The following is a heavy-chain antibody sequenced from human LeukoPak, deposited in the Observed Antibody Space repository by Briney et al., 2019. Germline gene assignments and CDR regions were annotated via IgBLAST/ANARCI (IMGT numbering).Heavy chain of an antibody. V-gene: IGHV2-5*02. D-gene: IGHD6-19*01. CDR3: AHRLGSAWCFDS. Sequence: SGPTLVKPTQTLTLTCTFSGFSLNTSGVAVGWIRQPPGRALEWLALIHWDDHERYSPSLKNRLTITKDTSKNQVVLRMTNMDPVDTATFYCAHRLGSAWCFDSWGQGTLVTVSS. J-gene: IGHJ4*02. CDR2: IHWDDHE. CDR1: GFSLNTSGVA.